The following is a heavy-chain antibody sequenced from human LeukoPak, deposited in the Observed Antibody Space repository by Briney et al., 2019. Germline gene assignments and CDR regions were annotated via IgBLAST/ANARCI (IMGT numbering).Heavy chain of an antibody. V-gene: IGHV5-10-1*01. Sequence: GESLKISCKGSGYSFTSYWISWVRQMPGKGLAGMGRIDPSDSYTNYSPSFQGHVTISADKSISTAYLQWSSLKASDTAMYYCARHGHWNDVDFFDYWGQGTLVTVSS. CDR3: ARHGHWNDVDFFDY. CDR1: GYSFTSYW. D-gene: IGHD1-1*01. CDR2: IDPSDSYT. J-gene: IGHJ4*02.